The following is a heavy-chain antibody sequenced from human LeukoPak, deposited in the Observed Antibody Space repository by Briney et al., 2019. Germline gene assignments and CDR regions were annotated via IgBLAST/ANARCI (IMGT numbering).Heavy chain of an antibody. V-gene: IGHV4-34*01. Sequence: SETLSLTCGVSGGSVSDYYWSWIRQPPGKGLEWIGEINHAASTNYNPSLKSRVTISIDTSKNQFSLKLTSVTPAETAIYYCASTSYYYDNSGFRVWGQGTLVTVSS. CDR2: INHAAST. J-gene: IGHJ4*02. CDR1: GGSVSDYY. D-gene: IGHD3-22*01. CDR3: ASTSYYYDNSGFRV.